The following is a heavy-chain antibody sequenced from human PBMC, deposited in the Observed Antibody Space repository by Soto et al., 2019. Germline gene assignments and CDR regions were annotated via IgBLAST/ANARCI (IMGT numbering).Heavy chain of an antibody. CDR2: ISTSTGKT. V-gene: IGHV1-18*04. J-gene: IGHJ4*02. CDR1: GYTFNTYG. CDR3: ARHGSVENYFDY. D-gene: IGHD3-10*01. Sequence: QVQLVQSGAEVKKPGASLRVSCKASGYTFNTYGISWVRQAPGKGLEWMGWISTSTGKTNYAHNFQDRVTMTTDTSTTTAYVELRSLTSDDTAVYYCARHGSVENYFDYWGRGTLVTVSS.